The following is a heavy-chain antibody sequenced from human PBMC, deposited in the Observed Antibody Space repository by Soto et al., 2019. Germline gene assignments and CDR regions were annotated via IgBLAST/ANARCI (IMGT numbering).Heavy chain of an antibody. CDR2: INPNSGDA. J-gene: IGHJ6*03. CDR3: ARESGGATATLDYYYFYMDV. V-gene: IGHV1-2*06. CDR1: GYTFGDYY. Sequence: QVQLVQSGAEVKKPGASVTVSCKASGYTFGDYYLHWVRQAPGQGPEWMGRINPNSGDAKFAQKFQGRVTMTRDTSVRTAFMELNWLKSDDTAVYYCARESGGATATLDYYYFYMDVWGKGTTVTVSS. D-gene: IGHD5-12*01.